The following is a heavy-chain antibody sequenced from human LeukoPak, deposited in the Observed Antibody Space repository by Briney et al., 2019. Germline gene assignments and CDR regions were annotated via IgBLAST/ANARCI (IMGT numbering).Heavy chain of an antibody. Sequence: ASVKVSCKASGYTFTSYYMHWVRQAPGQGLEWMGIINPSGGSTSYAQKLQGRVTMTTDTSTSTAYMELRSLRSDDTAVYYCARDHAHYYGSGSYSGYAFDIWGQGTMVTVSS. CDR1: GYTFTSYY. V-gene: IGHV1-46*01. D-gene: IGHD3-10*01. CDR2: INPSGGST. CDR3: ARDHAHYYGSGSYSGYAFDI. J-gene: IGHJ3*02.